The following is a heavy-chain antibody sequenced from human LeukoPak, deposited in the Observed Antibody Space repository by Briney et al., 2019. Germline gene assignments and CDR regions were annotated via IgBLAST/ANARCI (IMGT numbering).Heavy chain of an antibody. J-gene: IGHJ6*02. CDR2: MVNLGSYI. CDR1: GFTFSSYS. D-gene: IGHD3-3*01. Sequence: GGSLRLSCAASGFTFSSYSMNWVRQAPGKGLEWVSSMVNLGSYIYYADSVKGRFTISRDNAKNSLYLQMNSLRAEDTAVYYCARVSITIFGVVIHYYYYGMDVWGQGTTVTVSS. CDR3: ARVSITIFGVVIHYYYYGMDV. V-gene: IGHV3-21*01.